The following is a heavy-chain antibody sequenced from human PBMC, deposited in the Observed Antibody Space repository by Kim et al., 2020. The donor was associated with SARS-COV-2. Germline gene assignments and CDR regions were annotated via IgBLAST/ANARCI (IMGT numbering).Heavy chain of an antibody. CDR1: GGSISSYY. Sequence: SETLSLTCTVSGGSISSYYWSWIRQPPGKGLEWIGYIYYSGSTNYNPSLKSRVTISVDTSKNQFSLKLSSVTAADTAVYYCARGPIAVAGTGIDYWGQGTLVTVSS. CDR2: IYYSGST. V-gene: IGHV4-59*13. J-gene: IGHJ4*02. D-gene: IGHD6-19*01. CDR3: ARGPIAVAGTGIDY.